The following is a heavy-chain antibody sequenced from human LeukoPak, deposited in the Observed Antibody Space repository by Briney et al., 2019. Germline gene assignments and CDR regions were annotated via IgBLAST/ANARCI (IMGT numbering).Heavy chain of an antibody. CDR3: ARDGMATIGSLDY. J-gene: IGHJ4*02. CDR1: GFTFSSYA. V-gene: IGHV3-30*04. D-gene: IGHD5-24*01. Sequence: GGSLRLSCAAPGFTFSSYAMHWVRQAPGKGLEWVAVISYDGSNKYYADSVKGRFTISRDNSKNTLYLQMNSLRAEDTAVYYCARDGMATIGSLDYWGQGTLVTVSS. CDR2: ISYDGSNK.